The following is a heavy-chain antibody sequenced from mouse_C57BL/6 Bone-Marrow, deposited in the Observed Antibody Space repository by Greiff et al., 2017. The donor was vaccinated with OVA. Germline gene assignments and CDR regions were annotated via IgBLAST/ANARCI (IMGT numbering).Heavy chain of an antibody. Sequence: EVKLMESGGGLVKPGGSLKLSCAASGFTFSDYGMHWVRQAPAKGLEWVAYISSGSSTIYYADTVKGRFTISRDNAKNTLFLQMPSLRSEDTAMYYCAGGTGPDYWGQGTTLTVAS. J-gene: IGHJ2*01. CDR3: AGGTGPDY. D-gene: IGHD4-1*01. CDR2: ISSGSSTI. CDR1: GFTFSDYG. V-gene: IGHV5-17*01.